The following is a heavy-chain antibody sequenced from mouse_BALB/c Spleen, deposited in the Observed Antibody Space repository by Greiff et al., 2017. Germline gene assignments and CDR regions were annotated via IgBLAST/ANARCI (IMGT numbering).Heavy chain of an antibody. Sequence: EVQVVESGPELVKPGASVKMSCKASGYTFTSYVMHWVKQKPGQGLEWIGYINPYNDGTKYNEKFKGKATLTSDKSSSTAYMERSSLTSEDSAVYYCASEEGYDPFAYWGRGTLVTVSA. CDR3: ASEEGYDPFAY. CDR2: INPYNDGT. J-gene: IGHJ3*01. D-gene: IGHD2-2*01. V-gene: IGHV1-14*01. CDR1: GYTFTSYV.